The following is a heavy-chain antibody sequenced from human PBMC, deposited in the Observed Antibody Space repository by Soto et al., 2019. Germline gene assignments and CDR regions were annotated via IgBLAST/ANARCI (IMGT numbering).Heavy chain of an antibody. Sequence: QVLLVQSGAEVKKPGASVKVSCKASGYTFTSYDINCVRQAAGQGLEWMGWMTPNTGKTGNAQKFHGRLTMNSNTSTNTAYMELSSLRSEETAVYDCARRLFNRASCDPWGQGTMVTVSS. J-gene: IGHJ5*02. CDR3: ARRLFNRASCDP. CDR1: GYTFTSYD. D-gene: IGHD2-2*01. V-gene: IGHV1-8*01. CDR2: MTPNTGKT.